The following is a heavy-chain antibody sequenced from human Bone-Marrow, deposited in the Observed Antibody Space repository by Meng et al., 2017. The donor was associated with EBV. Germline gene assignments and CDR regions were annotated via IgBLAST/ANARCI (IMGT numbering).Heavy chain of an antibody. D-gene: IGHD3-22*01. CDR1: GGSFSGYY. CDR3: AREGSPFYYDSSGYDL. V-gene: IGHV4-34*01. Sequence: QGQLQQWGAGLLKPSGILSLTCAVYGGSFSGYYWSWIRQPPGKGLEWIGEINHSGSTNYNPSLKSRVTILVDTSKNQFSLKLSSVTAADTAVYYCAREGSPFYYDSSGYDLWGQGTLVTVSS. CDR2: INHSGST. J-gene: IGHJ4*02.